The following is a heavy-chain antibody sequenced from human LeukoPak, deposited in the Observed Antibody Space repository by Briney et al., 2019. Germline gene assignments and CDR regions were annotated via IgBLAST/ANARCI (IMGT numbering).Heavy chain of an antibody. Sequence: SETLSLTCTVSGGSISSYYWNWIRQPAGKGLEWIGRISSSGSANYNPSLKSRVTLSVDTSKNQSSLIPNSVTAADTAVFYFATELTRTPYYYMDVWGKGTTVIVSS. V-gene: IGHV4-4*07. CDR2: ISSSGSA. CDR3: ATELTRTPYYYMDV. CDR1: GGSISSYY. J-gene: IGHJ6*03. D-gene: IGHD4-23*01.